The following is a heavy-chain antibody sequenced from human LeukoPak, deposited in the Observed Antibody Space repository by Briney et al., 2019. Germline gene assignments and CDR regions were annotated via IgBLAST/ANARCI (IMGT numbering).Heavy chain of an antibody. CDR3: ARDDGGQGDY. CDR2: SKNKANSYIT. Sequence: GGSLRLSCAASGFTFSDRYMDWVRQAPGKGLEWVGRSKNKANSYITQYAAFVQGRFTISRDDSKNSLYLQINSLETEDTAVYYCARDDGGQGDYWGQGTLVTVSS. V-gene: IGHV3-72*01. D-gene: IGHD2-15*01. J-gene: IGHJ4*02. CDR1: GFTFSDRY.